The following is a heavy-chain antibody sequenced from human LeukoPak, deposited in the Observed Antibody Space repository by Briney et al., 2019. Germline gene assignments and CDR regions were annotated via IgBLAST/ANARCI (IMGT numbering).Heavy chain of an antibody. D-gene: IGHD1-14*01. CDR3: ASGTRTKIN. CDR1: GLTFSSDS. V-gene: IGHV3-21*01. J-gene: IGHJ4*02. Sequence: GCLRLSCAASGLTFSSDSMNWVRQAPGEGLEWVSYISSSSSYIYYADSVKGRFTISRDKAKNSLYLQMNSLRAEDTAVYYCASGTRTKINWGQGTLVTVSS. CDR2: ISSSSSYI.